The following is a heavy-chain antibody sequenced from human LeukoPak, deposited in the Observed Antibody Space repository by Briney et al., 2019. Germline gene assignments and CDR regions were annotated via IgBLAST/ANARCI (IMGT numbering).Heavy chain of an antibody. J-gene: IGHJ4*02. CDR3: ARGVGYDYWSGYRIYFDN. Sequence: PSETLSLTCTVSGDSLSSGGFYWNWIRQHPEKGLEWIGYISDRGSTYYNPSLKSRLAISVDTSKNQLSLKLSSVTAADTAVYYCARGVGYDYWSGYRIYFDNWGQGTLVTVPS. V-gene: IGHV4-31*03. D-gene: IGHD3-3*01. CDR2: ISDRGST. CDR1: GDSLSSGGFY.